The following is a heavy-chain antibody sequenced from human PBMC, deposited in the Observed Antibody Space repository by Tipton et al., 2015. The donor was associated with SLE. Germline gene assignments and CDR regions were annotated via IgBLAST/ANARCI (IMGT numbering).Heavy chain of an antibody. V-gene: IGHV4-59*12. D-gene: IGHD2-8*02. Sequence: TLSLTCTVSGGSISTYYWSWIRQSPGKGLEWIGYIHKSGSTHYHPSLRGRVTISVDTSKNQFALRLRSVTAADTAVYYCARPDYCAGGTCYLDWGQGILVTVSS. J-gene: IGHJ4*02. CDR3: ARPDYCAGGTCYLD. CDR2: IHKSGST. CDR1: GGSISTYY.